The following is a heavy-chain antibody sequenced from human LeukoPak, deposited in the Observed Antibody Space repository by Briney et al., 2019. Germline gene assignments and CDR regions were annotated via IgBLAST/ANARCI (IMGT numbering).Heavy chain of an antibody. J-gene: IGHJ6*03. D-gene: IGHD5-18*01. CDR1: GGSFSGYY. Sequence: SETLSLTCAVYGGSFSGYYWSWIRQPPGKGLEWIGEINHSGSTNYNPSLKSRVTISVDTSKNQFSLKLSSVTAADTAVYYCARLRYSYGYYYYYYYMDVWGKGTAVTISS. V-gene: IGHV4-34*01. CDR2: INHSGST. CDR3: ARLRYSYGYYYYYYYMDV.